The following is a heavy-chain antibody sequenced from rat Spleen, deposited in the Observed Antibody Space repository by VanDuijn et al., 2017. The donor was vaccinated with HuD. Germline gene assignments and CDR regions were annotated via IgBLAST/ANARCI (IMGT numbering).Heavy chain of an antibody. Sequence: EVQLQESGPGLVKPSQSLSLTCSVTGYSITSSYRWNWIRKFPGNKLEWMGYINSAGSTNYNPSLKSRISITTDTSKNQFSLQVKSVISEDTATYYCARLHYGLDYWGQGVMVTVSS. CDR3: ARLHYGLDY. J-gene: IGHJ2*01. CDR2: INSAGST. V-gene: IGHV3-3*01. D-gene: IGHD1-7*01. CDR1: GYSITSSYR.